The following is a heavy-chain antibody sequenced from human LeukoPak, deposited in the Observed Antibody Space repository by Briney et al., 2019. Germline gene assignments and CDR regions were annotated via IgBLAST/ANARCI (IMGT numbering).Heavy chain of an antibody. V-gene: IGHV3-30*04. CDR2: LSYDGSLK. CDR3: ATSIERSTWGSHALDF. CDR1: GFTFSDSG. J-gene: IGHJ4*02. D-gene: IGHD3-16*01. Sequence: GTSLRLSCTGSGFTFSDSGMHWVRQAPGKGLGWMAILSYDGSLKYYADSVKGRFTISRDNSKNTLYLQMNSLRAEDTAVYYCATSIERSTWGSHALDFWGQGTLVTVSS.